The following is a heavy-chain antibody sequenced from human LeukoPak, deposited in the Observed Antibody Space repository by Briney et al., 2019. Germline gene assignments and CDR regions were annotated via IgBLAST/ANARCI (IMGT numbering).Heavy chain of an antibody. Sequence: GGSLRLSCAASGFTFSSYAMSWVRQAPGKGLEWVSDISGRDGSTHYADSVKGRFTISRDNSKNTLYLQMNSLRAEDTAVYYCAKEAVKGYFDYWGQGTLVTVSS. D-gene: IGHD6-19*01. V-gene: IGHV3-23*01. J-gene: IGHJ4*02. CDR2: ISGRDGST. CDR3: AKEAVKGYFDY. CDR1: GFTFSSYA.